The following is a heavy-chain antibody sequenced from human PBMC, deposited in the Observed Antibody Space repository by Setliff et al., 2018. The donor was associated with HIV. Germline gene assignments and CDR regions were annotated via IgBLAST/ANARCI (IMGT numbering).Heavy chain of an antibody. D-gene: IGHD3-3*01. V-gene: IGHV1-2*02. J-gene: IGHJ6*02. Sequence: ASVKVSCKASGYTFTSYYMHWVRQAPGQGLEWMGNINPHTGVTKYAEKFQGRVTMTRDTSINTIYMELSRLRSDDTAVYYCARDLRDGFEEWFSTLDDGMDVWGQGTPVTVSS. CDR2: INPHTGVT. CDR3: ARDLRDGFEEWFSTLDDGMDV. CDR1: GYTFTSYY.